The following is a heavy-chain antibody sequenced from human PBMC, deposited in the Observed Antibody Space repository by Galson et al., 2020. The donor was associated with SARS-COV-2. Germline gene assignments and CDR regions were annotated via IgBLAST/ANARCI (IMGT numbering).Heavy chain of an antibody. Sequence: SETLSLTCAVYGGSFSGYYWSWIRQPPGKGLEWIGEINHSGSTNYNPSLKSRVTISVDTSKNQFSLKLSSVTAADTAVYYCARKGGRWDSSGYSIDYWGQGTLVTVSS. J-gene: IGHJ4*02. CDR3: ARKGGRWDSSGYSIDY. CDR1: GGSFSGYY. D-gene: IGHD3-22*01. V-gene: IGHV4-34*01. CDR2: INHSGST.